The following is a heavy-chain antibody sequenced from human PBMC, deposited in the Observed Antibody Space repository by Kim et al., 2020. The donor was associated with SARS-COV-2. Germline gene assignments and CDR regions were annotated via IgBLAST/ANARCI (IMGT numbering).Heavy chain of an antibody. J-gene: IGHJ4*02. Sequence: ASVKVSCKASGYTFTSYYMHWVRQAPGQGLEWMGIINPSGGSTSYAQKFQGRVTMTRDTSTSTVYMELSSLRSEDTAVYYCARESSITIFGVVIPPPRGGLDYWGQGTLVTVSS. CDR2: INPSGGST. D-gene: IGHD3-3*01. CDR3: ARESSITIFGVVIPPPRGGLDY. CDR1: GYTFTSYY. V-gene: IGHV1-46*01.